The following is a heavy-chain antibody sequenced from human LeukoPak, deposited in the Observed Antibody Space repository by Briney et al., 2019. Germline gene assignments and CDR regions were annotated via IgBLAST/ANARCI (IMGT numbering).Heavy chain of an antibody. J-gene: IGHJ4*02. CDR1: GQNLTDYY. Sequence: ASVKVSCKVSGQNLTDYYIHWVPQAPEKGLGWMGLVYPLDGERIYAEKFQGRVTINADTSRDTAYMELNSLRSEDTAVYYCATDLSFRYFESWGQGTLVTVSS. CDR3: ATDLSFRYFES. V-gene: IGHV1-69-2*01. D-gene: IGHD2/OR15-2a*01. CDR2: VYPLDGER.